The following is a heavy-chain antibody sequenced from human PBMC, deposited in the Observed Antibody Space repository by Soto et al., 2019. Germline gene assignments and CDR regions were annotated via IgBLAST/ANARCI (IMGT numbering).Heavy chain of an antibody. V-gene: IGHV4-30-2*01. CDR1: GGSISSGGYS. Sequence: PSETLSLTCAVSGGSISSGGYSWSWIRQPPGKGLEWIGYIYHSGSTYYNPSLKSRVTISVDRSKNQFSLKLSSVTAADTAVYYCASTYYDFWSGYYPGVDYYGMDVWGQGTTVTVSS. CDR3: ASTYYDFWSGYYPGVDYYGMDV. CDR2: IYHSGST. J-gene: IGHJ6*02. D-gene: IGHD3-3*01.